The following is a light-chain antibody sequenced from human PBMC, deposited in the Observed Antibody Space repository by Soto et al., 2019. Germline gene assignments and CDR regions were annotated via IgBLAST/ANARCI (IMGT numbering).Light chain of an antibody. CDR2: GAS. J-gene: IGKJ2*01. CDR1: QSVSIRY. CDR3: QQYGSSPVT. V-gene: IGKV3-20*01. Sequence: EIVLTQSPGTLSLSPGERATLSCRASQSVSIRYLAWYQKKPGQAPRLLLYGASSRATGVPDRFSGSGSGTDFTLTISRLEPEDFALYYCQQYGSSPVTFGQGTKLEIK.